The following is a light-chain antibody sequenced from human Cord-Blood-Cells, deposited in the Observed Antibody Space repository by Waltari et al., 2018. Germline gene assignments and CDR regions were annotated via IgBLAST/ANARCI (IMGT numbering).Light chain of an antibody. Sequence: DIQMTQSPSSLSASVGDRVTITCRASQSISSYLNWYQQKPVKAPKLLIYAASSLQSGVPSRFSGSGSGTDFTLTISSLQPEDYATYYCQQSYSTLMYTCGQGTKLEIK. CDR2: AAS. CDR3: QQSYSTLMYT. CDR1: QSISSY. V-gene: IGKV1-39*01. J-gene: IGKJ2*01.